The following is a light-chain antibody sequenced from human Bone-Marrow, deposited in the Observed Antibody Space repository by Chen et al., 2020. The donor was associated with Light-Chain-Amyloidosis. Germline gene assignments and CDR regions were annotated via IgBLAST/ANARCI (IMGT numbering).Light chain of an antibody. V-gene: IGKV3-20*01. J-gene: IGKJ4*01. Sequence: EIVLTQSPGTLSLSPGEGANLSCRASQTISSNYLTWYQQKFGQAPRLLIYGSSSRATGIPDRVTGSGSGTDFTLTINRLEPEDFAMYYCQQYGTSPLTFGGGTTVEIK. CDR1: QTISSNY. CDR3: QQYGTSPLT. CDR2: GSS.